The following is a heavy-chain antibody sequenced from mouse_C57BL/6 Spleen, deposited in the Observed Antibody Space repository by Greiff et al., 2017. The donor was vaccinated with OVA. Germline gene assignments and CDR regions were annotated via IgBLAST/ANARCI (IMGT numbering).Heavy chain of an antibody. J-gene: IGHJ4*01. CDR1: GYAFTNYL. CDR2: INPGSGGT. V-gene: IGHV1-54*01. D-gene: IGHD4-1*01. CDR3: ARFPGAGAMDY. Sequence: VKLMESGAELVRPGTSVKVSCKASGYAFTNYLIEWVKQRPGQGLEWIGVINPGSGGTNYNEKFKGKATLTADKSSSTAYMQLSSLTSEDSAVYFCARFPGAGAMDYWGQGTSVTVSS.